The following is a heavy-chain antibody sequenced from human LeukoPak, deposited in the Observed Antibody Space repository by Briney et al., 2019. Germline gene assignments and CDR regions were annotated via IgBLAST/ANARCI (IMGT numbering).Heavy chain of an antibody. J-gene: IGHJ4*02. CDR1: GGSISSGDYY. Sequence: PSETLSLTCSVSGGSISSGDYYWSWIRQPPGKGLEWIGYIYYSGSTYYNPSLKSRVTMSVDTSKNQFSLKLSSVTAADTAVYYCARDPGDYWGQGTLVTVSS. V-gene: IGHV4-30-4*01. CDR3: ARDPGDY. CDR2: IYYSGST.